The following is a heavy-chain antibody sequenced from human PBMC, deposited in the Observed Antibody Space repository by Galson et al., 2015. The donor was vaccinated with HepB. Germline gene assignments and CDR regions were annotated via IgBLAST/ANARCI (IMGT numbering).Heavy chain of an antibody. D-gene: IGHD2-2*01. CDR2: ISWNSGSI. CDR3: AKGYCSSTSCHDYNWFDP. J-gene: IGHJ5*02. CDR1: GFTFDDYA. Sequence: SLRLSCAASGFTFDDYAMHWVRQAPGKGLGWVSGISWNSGSIGYADSVKGRFTISRDNAKNSLYLQMNSLRAEDTALYYCAKGYCSSTSCHDYNWFDPWGQGTLVTVSS. V-gene: IGHV3-9*01.